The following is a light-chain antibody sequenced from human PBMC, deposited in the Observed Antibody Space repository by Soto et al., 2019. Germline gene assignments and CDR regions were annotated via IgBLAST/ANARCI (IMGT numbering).Light chain of an antibody. Sequence: QSVLTQPASVSGSPGQSVTISCTGTSSDVGGYVYVSWYQQHQGKAPKLMIYKVTNRPSGVSDRLSGSKSGNTASLTITGLQAEDEGADYCSSYTSSSTLLFGGGTKLTVL. V-gene: IGLV2-14*01. CDR2: KVT. CDR1: SSDVGGYVY. CDR3: SSYTSSSTLL. J-gene: IGLJ2*01.